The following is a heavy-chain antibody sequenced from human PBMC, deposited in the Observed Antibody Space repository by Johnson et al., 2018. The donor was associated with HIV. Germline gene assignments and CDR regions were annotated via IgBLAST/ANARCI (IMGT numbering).Heavy chain of an antibody. CDR3: TTGPHRGSSWGGGDAFDI. CDR1: GFTFSNAW. V-gene: IGHV3-15*01. CDR2: IKRKTDGGTR. D-gene: IGHD6-13*01. Sequence: EVQLLESGGGLVKPGGSLRLSCAASGFTFSNAWMSWVRQAPGKGLEWVGRIKRKTDGGTRDYAAPMKGRFSISRDDSKNMLYLQMNSLKTEDTAVYYCTTGPHRGSSWGGGDAFDIWGQGTMVTVSS. J-gene: IGHJ3*02.